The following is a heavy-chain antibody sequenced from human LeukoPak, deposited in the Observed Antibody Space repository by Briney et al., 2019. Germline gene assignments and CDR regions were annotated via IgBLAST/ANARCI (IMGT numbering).Heavy chain of an antibody. CDR3: ARDLLSGYFDY. J-gene: IGHJ4*02. CDR2: IWYDGSNK. V-gene: IGHV3-33*01. D-gene: IGHD2/OR15-2a*01. CDR1: GFTFSSYG. Sequence: GGSLRLSCAASGFTFSSYGMHWVRQAPGKGLEWVAVIWYDGSNKYYADSVKGRFTISRDNSKNTLYLQMNSLRAEDTAVYYCARDLLSGYFDYWGQGTRVTVSS.